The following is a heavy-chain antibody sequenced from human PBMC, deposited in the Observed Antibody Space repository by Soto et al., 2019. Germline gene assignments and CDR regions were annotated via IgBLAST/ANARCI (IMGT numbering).Heavy chain of an antibody. Sequence: GGSLRLSCAASGFTFRTYSMSWVRQAPGKGLEWVSGIYGDASRTFYADSVKGRFTISRDNSKNTLYLQVSSLRAEDTAVYYCAKERLGRGIDYWGQGILVTVSS. D-gene: IGHD3-10*01. V-gene: IGHV3-23*01. J-gene: IGHJ4*02. CDR3: AKERLGRGIDY. CDR2: IYGDASRT. CDR1: GFTFRTYS.